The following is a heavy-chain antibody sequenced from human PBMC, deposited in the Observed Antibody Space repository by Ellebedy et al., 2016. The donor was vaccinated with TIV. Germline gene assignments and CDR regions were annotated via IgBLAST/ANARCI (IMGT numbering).Heavy chain of an antibody. J-gene: IGHJ4*02. V-gene: IGHV1-2*02. CDR3: ARGGGSSWYVELDY. CDR2: INPNSGGT. Sequence: ASVKVSCKASGYTFTDYYMHWVRQAPRQGLEWMGWINPNSGGTNYAQKFQGRVTMTRDTSISTAYMELSRLRSDDTAVYYCARGGGSSWYVELDYWGQGTLVTVSS. D-gene: IGHD6-13*01. CDR1: GYTFTDYY.